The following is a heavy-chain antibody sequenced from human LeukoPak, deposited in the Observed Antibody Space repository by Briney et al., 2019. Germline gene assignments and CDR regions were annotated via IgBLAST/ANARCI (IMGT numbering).Heavy chain of an antibody. Sequence: GGSLRLSRAASGFTFSSYGMHWVRQAPGKGLEWVAVISYDGSNKCYGDSVKGRFTISRDNSKNTLYLQMNSLRAEDTAVYYCAKDPGGVGARTYFDYWGQGTLVTVSS. CDR1: GFTFSSYG. J-gene: IGHJ4*02. CDR2: ISYDGSNK. V-gene: IGHV3-30*18. CDR3: AKDPGGVGARTYFDY. D-gene: IGHD1-26*01.